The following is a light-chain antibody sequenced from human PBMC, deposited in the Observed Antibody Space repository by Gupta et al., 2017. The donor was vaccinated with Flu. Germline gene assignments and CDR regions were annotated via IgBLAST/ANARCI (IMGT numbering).Light chain of an antibody. CDR1: SSDVCGYNY. Sequence: SCTGTSSDVCGYNYVSWYQQHPGKAPKLMIYEVSKRPSGVPDRFSGSKSGNTASLTVSGLQAEDEADYYCSSYAGSNIWVFGGGTKLTVL. V-gene: IGLV2-8*01. CDR2: EVS. CDR3: SSYAGSNIWV. J-gene: IGLJ3*02.